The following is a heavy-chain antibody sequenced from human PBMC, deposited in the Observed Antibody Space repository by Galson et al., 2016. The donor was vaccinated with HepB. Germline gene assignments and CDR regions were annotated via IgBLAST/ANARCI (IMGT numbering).Heavy chain of an antibody. D-gene: IGHD3-22*01. V-gene: IGHV1-69*13. CDR3: ARDQEYDSGGFYFLES. CDR2: IIPVFGTP. Sequence: SVKVSCKASVDNFSTFALSWVRQAPGQGLEWIGGIIPVFGTPNYAQKFQGRLTITADDYTKTTYKELSSLSTEDTAVYFCARDQEYDSGGFYFLESWGQGTLVTVSA. CDR1: VDNFSTFA. J-gene: IGHJ4*02.